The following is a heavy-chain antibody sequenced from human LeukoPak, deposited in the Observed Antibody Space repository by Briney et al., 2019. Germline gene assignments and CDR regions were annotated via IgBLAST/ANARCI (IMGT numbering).Heavy chain of an antibody. D-gene: IGHD6-13*01. CDR3: ARDWRSIGWFDP. CDR1: GYTFTSYG. Sequence: ASVEVSCTASGYTFTSYGINWVRQAPGQGLEWMGWISGYNGNTDYAQKFQGRVTMTTDTSTSTAYMELRSLRSDDTAVYYCARDWRSIGWFDPWGQGTLVTVSS. J-gene: IGHJ5*02. CDR2: ISGYNGNT. V-gene: IGHV1-18*01.